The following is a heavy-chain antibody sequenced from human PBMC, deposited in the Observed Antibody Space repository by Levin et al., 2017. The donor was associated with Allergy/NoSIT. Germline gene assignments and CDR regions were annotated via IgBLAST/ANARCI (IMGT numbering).Heavy chain of an antibody. CDR3: ARHVGQGGVSPLKS. D-gene: IGHD3-16*01. V-gene: IGHV5-51*01. Sequence: GESLKISCKGSGYSFTNYWIGWVRQMPGKGLEWMGIIYPGDSETRYSPSFQGQVTFSADTSISTAYLQWSSLTASDTAMYYCARHVGQGGVSPLKSWGQGTPVTVSS. CDR2: IYPGDSET. CDR1: GYSFTNYW. J-gene: IGHJ4*02.